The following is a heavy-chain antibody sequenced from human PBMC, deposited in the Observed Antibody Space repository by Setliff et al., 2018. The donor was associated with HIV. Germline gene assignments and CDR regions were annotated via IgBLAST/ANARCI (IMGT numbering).Heavy chain of an antibody. D-gene: IGHD6-19*01. CDR3: ARLGSGWSDSYYYAMDV. CDR1: GYTFKTYG. V-gene: IGHV1-18*01. Sequence: ASVKVSCKASGYTFKTYGISWVRQAPGHGLEWMGWISPYNGHTNYAQNFQGRVTMTIDTSTSRAYMELKSLTSDDTAAYFRARLGSGWSDSYYYAMDVWGQGTTVTVSS. CDR2: ISPYNGHT. J-gene: IGHJ6*02.